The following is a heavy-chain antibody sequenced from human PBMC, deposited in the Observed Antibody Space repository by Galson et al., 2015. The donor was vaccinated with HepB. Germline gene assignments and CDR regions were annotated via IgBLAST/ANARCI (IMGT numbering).Heavy chain of an antibody. CDR3: ARAGYKANGGYSHY. CDR1: GFTFGSYA. V-gene: IGHV3-30-3*01. D-gene: IGHD3-22*01. J-gene: IGHJ4*02. CDR2: ISYDGSNK. Sequence: CAASGFTFGSYAMHWVRQAPGKGLEWVAVISYDGSNKNYADSVNGRYTISRDNSKNTLYLQVNSLQADDTAVYYCARAGYKANGGYSHYWGQGTLVTVSS.